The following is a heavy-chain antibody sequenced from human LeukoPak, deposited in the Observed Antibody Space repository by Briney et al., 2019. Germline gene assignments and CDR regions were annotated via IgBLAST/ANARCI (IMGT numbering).Heavy chain of an antibody. D-gene: IGHD3-16*02. CDR3: AREGELSRFDP. V-gene: IGHV4-59*01. CDR2: IYYSGST. J-gene: IGHJ5*02. Sequence: SETLSLTCTVSGGSISSYYWSWIRQPPGKGLEWIGYIYYSGSTNYNPSLKSRVTIPVDTSKNQFSLKLSSVTAADTAVYYCAREGELSRFDPWGQGTLVTVSS. CDR1: GGSISSYY.